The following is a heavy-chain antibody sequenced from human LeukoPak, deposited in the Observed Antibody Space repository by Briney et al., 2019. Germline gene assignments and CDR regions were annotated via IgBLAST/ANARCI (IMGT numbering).Heavy chain of an antibody. CDR3: ARGDWVRGVISDY. CDR2: INPNSGGT. D-gene: IGHD3-10*01. Sequence: ASVKVSCKASGYTFTGYYMHWVRHAPGQGREWMGRINPNSGGTNYAQKFQGRVTMTRDTSISTAYMELSRLRSDDTAVYYCARGDWVRGVISDYWGQGTLVTVSS. CDR1: GYTFTGYY. J-gene: IGHJ4*02. V-gene: IGHV1-2*06.